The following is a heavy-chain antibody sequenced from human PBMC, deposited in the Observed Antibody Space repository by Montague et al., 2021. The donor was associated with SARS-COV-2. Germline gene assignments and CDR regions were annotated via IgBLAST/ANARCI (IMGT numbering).Heavy chain of an antibody. CDR2: XDWDDDK. CDR1: GFSLGTSGMC. J-gene: IGHJ4*02. V-gene: IGHV2-70*01. Sequence: PALVKPTQTLTLTCTFSGFSLGTSGMCVSWIRQPPGKALEWLALXDWDDDKYYSTSLKTRLTISKDTSKNQVVLTMTNMDPVDTATYYCARIPYDILTGYYSGFDYWGQGTLVTVSS. D-gene: IGHD3-9*01. CDR3: ARIPYDILTGYYSGFDY.